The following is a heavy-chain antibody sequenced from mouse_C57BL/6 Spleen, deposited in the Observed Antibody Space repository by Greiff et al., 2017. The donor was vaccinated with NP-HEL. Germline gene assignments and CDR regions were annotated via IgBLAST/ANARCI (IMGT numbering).Heavy chain of an antibody. D-gene: IGHD2-3*01. CDR3: ASGEILGWLPDYYAMDY. CDR2: IYPGSGNT. J-gene: IGHJ4*01. V-gene: IGHV1-76*01. CDR1: GYTFTDYY. Sequence: VQGVESGAELVRPGASVKLSCKASGYTFTDYYINWVKQRPGQGLEWIARIYPGSGNTYYNEKFKGKATLTAEKSSSTAYMQLSSLTSEDSAVYFCASGEILGWLPDYYAMDYWGQGTSVTVSS.